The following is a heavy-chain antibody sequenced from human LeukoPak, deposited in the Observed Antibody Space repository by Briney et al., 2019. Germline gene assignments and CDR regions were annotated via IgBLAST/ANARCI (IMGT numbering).Heavy chain of an antibody. Sequence: GGSLRLSCGASGFSFSSYWMHWVRRAPGKGLMWVSRVNNDGSSTTYADSVEGRFTISRDNARNTLYLQMNSLRAEDTAVYYCARSSYPYYFDYWGQGTLVTVSS. V-gene: IGHV3-74*01. CDR1: GFSFSSYW. CDR2: VNNDGSST. J-gene: IGHJ4*02. CDR3: ARSSYPYYFDY. D-gene: IGHD6-19*01.